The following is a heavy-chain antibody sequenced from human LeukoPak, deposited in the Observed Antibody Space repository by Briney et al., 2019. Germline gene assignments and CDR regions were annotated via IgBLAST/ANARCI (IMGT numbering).Heavy chain of an antibody. J-gene: IGHJ4*02. CDR2: IHPSGTT. CDR1: GDSISSSNW. Sequence: PSETLSLTCAVSGDSISSSNWWSWVRQPPGKGLEWIGEIHPSGTTRYNTSLKSRVTMSIDNSKNQFFLKLTSVTAADTAVYYCVRGDNYRFDYWGQGTLVTVSS. CDR3: VRGDNYRFDY. D-gene: IGHD5-24*01. V-gene: IGHV4-4*02.